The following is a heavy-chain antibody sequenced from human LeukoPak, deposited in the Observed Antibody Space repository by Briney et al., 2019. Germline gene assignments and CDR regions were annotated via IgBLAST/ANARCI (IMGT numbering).Heavy chain of an antibody. CDR1: GDSLSIGSYH. J-gene: IGHJ4*02. CDR3: ARGGGYSYGRDY. CDR2: IYTSGST. V-gene: IGHV4-61*02. Sequence: PSETLALTCTVSGDSLSIGSYHGSWIRQPTGKGLEWVGPIYTSGSTNYNPSLNSRVTISVDTSKNQFPLKLSSVTAADTAVYYGARGGGYSYGRDYWGQGTLVTVSS. D-gene: IGHD5-18*01.